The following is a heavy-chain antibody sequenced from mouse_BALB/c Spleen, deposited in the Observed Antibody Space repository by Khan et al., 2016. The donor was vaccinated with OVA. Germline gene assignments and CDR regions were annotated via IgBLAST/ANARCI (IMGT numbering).Heavy chain of an antibody. CDR3: ARRNYFGYTFAY. J-gene: IGHJ3*01. Sequence: QVQLQQSGAELARPGASVKLSCTASGYTFTDYYINWVKQRTGQGLEWIGEISPGSGDTYYNERFMGKATLTADKSPSTAYMQLSSLTSEASAVYFCARRNYFGYTFAYWGQGTLVTVSA. CDR2: ISPGSGDT. D-gene: IGHD1-2*01. CDR1: GYTFTDYY. V-gene: IGHV1-77*01.